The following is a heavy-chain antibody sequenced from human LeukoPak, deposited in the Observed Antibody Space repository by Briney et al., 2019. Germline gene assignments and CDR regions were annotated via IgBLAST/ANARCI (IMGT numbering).Heavy chain of an antibody. D-gene: IGHD1-26*01. V-gene: IGHV3-30*02. Sequence: GGSLRLSCAASGFTFSSYGMHWVRQAPGKGLEWVAFIRYDGSNKYYADSVKGRFTISRDNSKNTLYLQMNSLRAEDTAVYYCATYSGSYYSVRGYWGQGTLDTVSS. CDR2: IRYDGSNK. J-gene: IGHJ4*02. CDR3: ATYSGSYYSVRGY. CDR1: GFTFSSYG.